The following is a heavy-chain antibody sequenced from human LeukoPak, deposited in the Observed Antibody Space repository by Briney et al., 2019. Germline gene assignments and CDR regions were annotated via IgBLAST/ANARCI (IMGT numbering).Heavy chain of an antibody. CDR3: ARAQSDYYGSGSYYTPPYYFDY. CDR2: IYSGGST. Sequence: PGGSLRLSCAASGFTVSSNYMSWVRQAPGKGLEWVSVIYSGGSTYYADSVKGRFTISRDNSKNTLYLQMNSLRAEDTAVYYCARAQSDYYGSGSYYTPPYYFDYWGQGTLVTVSS. CDR1: GFTVSSNY. D-gene: IGHD3-10*01. V-gene: IGHV3-53*01. J-gene: IGHJ4*02.